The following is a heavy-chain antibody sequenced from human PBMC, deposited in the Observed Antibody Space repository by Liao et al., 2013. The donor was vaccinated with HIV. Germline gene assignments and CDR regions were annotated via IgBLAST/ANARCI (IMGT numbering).Heavy chain of an antibody. CDR1: NESFSGFY. Sequence: QVQLQQWGAGLLKPSETLSLSCAVFNESFSGFYWSWIRQPPGKGLEWIGEINHSGSTNYNPSLKSRVTISVDTSKNQFTLNLTSVSAADTAVYYCARRGDYHPIKIDSWGRGTLVIVSS. D-gene: IGHD4-17*01. CDR2: INHSGST. J-gene: IGHJ4*02. V-gene: IGHV4-34*01. CDR3: ARRGDYHPIKIDS.